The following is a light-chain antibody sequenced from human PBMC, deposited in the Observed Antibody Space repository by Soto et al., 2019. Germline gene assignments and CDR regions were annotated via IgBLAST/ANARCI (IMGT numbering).Light chain of an antibody. CDR3: QHYDYGTPWT. Sequence: IVITQSPPLLSVTPKGIATLSCSTSQSVSSNLAWYQQKPGQAPRLLIYGASTRATGIPARFSGSGSGTDFTLTISSLQSEDSAVYYCQHYDYGTPWTVGQGTKVDIK. CDR2: GAS. CDR1: QSVSSN. J-gene: IGKJ1*01. V-gene: IGKV3-15*01.